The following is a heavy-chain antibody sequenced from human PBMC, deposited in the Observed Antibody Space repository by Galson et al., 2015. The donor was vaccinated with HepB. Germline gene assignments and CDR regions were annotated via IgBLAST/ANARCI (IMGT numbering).Heavy chain of an antibody. CDR1: GYSCTSYW. D-gene: IGHD6-6*01. J-gene: IGHJ4*02. Sequence: QSGAEVMKPGESLKISCRGSGYSCTSYWIGCVRPMSGKSLEWIGMMYPGDSDTRYSKSLQSQVTISTEKSISPASLQWSSLKAWNTAKYYCARTHSDSSSLGFGYWGQGTLVTVSS. CDR3: ARTHSDSSSLGFGY. V-gene: IGHV5-51*03. CDR2: MYPGDSDT.